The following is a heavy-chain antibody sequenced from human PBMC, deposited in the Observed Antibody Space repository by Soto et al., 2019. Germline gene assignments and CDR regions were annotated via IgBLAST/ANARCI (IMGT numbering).Heavy chain of an antibody. Sequence: PGGSLRLSCAASGFTFSSYWMSWVRQAPGKGLEWVANIKQDGSEKYYVDSVKGRFTISRDNAKNSLYLQMNSLRAEDTAVYYCARGGGSGWFHNLYYFDYWGQGTLVTVSS. CDR1: GFTFSSYW. CDR3: ARGGGSGWFHNLYYFDY. D-gene: IGHD6-19*01. J-gene: IGHJ4*02. V-gene: IGHV3-7*01. CDR2: IKQDGSEK.